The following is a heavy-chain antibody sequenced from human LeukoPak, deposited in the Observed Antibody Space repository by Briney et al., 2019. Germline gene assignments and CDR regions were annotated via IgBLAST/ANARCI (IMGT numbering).Heavy chain of an antibody. D-gene: IGHD6-19*01. V-gene: IGHV4-59*01. CDR1: GGSISSYY. CDR2: IYYSGST. Sequence: PSETLSLTCTVSGGSISSYYWSWIRQPPGKGLEWIGYIYYSGSTNYNPSLKSRVTISVDTSKNQFSLKLSSVTAADTAVYYCARYPLNTGIAVAGGVRLGAFDIWGRGTMVTVSS. CDR3: ARYPLNTGIAVAGGVRLGAFDI. J-gene: IGHJ3*02.